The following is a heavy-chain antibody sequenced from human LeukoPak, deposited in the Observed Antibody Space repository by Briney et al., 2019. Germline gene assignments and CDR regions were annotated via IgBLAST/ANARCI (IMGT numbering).Heavy chain of an antibody. J-gene: IGHJ6*03. CDR1: GYTFTGYY. Sequence: ASVKVSCKASGYTFTGYYMHWVRQAPGQGLEWMGWINPNSGGTNYAQKFQGRVTMTRDTSISTAYMELSRLRSDDTAVYYCARDLDGSGSYYEYYYMDVWGKGTTVTISS. D-gene: IGHD3-10*01. V-gene: IGHV1-2*02. CDR3: ARDLDGSGSYYEYYYMDV. CDR2: INPNSGGT.